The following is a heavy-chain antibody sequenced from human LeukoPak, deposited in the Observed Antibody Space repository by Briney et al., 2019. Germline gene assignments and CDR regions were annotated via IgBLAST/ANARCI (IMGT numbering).Heavy chain of an antibody. J-gene: IGHJ4*02. D-gene: IGHD4-23*01. CDR2: VRNDGFDT. CDR1: GLNFTNHG. V-gene: IGHV3-30*02. CDR3: ARDRGKDYFGD. Sequence: QSGGSLRLSSVTSGLNFTNHGFHWLRQAADKGLEWVAFVRNDGFDTYHSNSVKGRFSISRDDSKNTVYLQMNSLRTEDTALYYCARDRGKDYFGDWAQGTQVTVSS.